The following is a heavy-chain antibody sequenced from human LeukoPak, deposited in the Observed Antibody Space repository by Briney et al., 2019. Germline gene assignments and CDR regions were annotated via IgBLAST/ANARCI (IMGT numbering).Heavy chain of an antibody. V-gene: IGHV3-48*01. CDR1: GFSFSSYS. CDR2: ITDDSSTM. J-gene: IGHJ4*02. CDR3: VRKSGSSGYPFDF. D-gene: IGHD3-22*01. Sequence: PGGSLRLSCAASGFSFSSYSMNWVRQAPGKGLEWLSYITDDSSTMHYAAAVKGRFAISRDNAKNSLYLQMNSLRVEDTALYYCVRKSGSSGYPFDFRGQGTLVTVSS.